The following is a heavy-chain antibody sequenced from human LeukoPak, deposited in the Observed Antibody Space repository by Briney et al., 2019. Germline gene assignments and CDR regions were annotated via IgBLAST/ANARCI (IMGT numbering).Heavy chain of an antibody. CDR3: ARLRVVPAAIYHYYYGMDV. Sequence: SETLSLTCIVSGGSISSYYWSWIRQPPGKGLEWIGYIYYSGSTNYNPSLKSRVTISVDTSKNQFSLKLSSVTAADTAVYYCARLRVVPAAIYHYYYGMDVWGQGTTVTVSS. CDR1: GGSISSYY. D-gene: IGHD2-2*01. CDR2: IYYSGST. J-gene: IGHJ6*02. V-gene: IGHV4-59*08.